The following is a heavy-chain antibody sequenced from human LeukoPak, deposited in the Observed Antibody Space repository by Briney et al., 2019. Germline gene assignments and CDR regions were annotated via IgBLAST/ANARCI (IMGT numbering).Heavy chain of an antibody. D-gene: IGHD4-17*01. J-gene: IGHJ5*02. V-gene: IGHV4-34*01. CDR2: INHSGST. CDR1: GGSFSGYY. CDR3: ARRAIPMTTVTTAWFDP. Sequence: PSETLSLACAVYGGSFSGYYWSWIRQPPGKGLEWIGEINHSGSTNYNPSLKSRDTISVDTSKNQFSLKLSSVTAADTAVYYCARRAIPMTTVTTAWFDPWGQGTLVTVSS.